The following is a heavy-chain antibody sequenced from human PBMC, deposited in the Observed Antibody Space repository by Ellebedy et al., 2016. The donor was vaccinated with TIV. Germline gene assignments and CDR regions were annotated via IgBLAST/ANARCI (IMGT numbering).Heavy chain of an antibody. V-gene: IGHV4-39*07. CDR2: IFYIGTP. CDR1: GGSISSSDSY. J-gene: IGHJ6*03. Sequence: SETLSLTCSVSGGSISSSDSYWGWIRQPPGKGLEWIGSIFYIGTPYYNPSLESRVTISVDTSKNQFSLKVSSVTAADTAVYYCARVAYYYYYMDVWGTGTTVTVSS. CDR3: ARVAYYYYYMDV.